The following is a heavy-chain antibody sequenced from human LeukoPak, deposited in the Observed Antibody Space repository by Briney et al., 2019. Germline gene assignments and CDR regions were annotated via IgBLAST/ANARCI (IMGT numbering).Heavy chain of an antibody. Sequence: LETLSLTCTVSGGSITSYYWSWIRQPPGKGLEWFGFIYYSGSTNYNPSLKSRVTISVDTSKNQFSLKLSSVTAAGTAMYYCARVGSYSTDAFDIWGQGTMVTVSS. V-gene: IGHV4-59*01. CDR2: IYYSGST. D-gene: IGHD3-10*01. J-gene: IGHJ3*02. CDR1: GGSITSYY. CDR3: ARVGSYSTDAFDI.